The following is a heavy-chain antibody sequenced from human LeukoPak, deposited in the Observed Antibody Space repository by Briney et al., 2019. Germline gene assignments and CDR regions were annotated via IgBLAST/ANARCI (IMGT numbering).Heavy chain of an antibody. CDR1: GGTFSSYA. CDR2: IIPIFGTA. D-gene: IGHD2-2*01. J-gene: IGHJ6*03. Sequence: ASVKVSCKASGGTFSSYAISWVRQAPGQGLEWMGGIIPIFGTANYAQKFQGRVTITTDESTSTAYMELSSLRSEDTAVYYCAVPAAIDYYYYYYVDVWGKGTTVTVSS. CDR3: AVPAAIDYYYYYYVDV. V-gene: IGHV1-69*05.